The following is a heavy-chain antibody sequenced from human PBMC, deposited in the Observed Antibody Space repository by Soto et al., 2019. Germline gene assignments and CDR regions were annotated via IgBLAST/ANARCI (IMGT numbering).Heavy chain of an antibody. CDR2: IIPILGIA. CDR3: ARPNPQGGSGSLFDY. J-gene: IGHJ4*02. D-gene: IGHD2-8*01. V-gene: IGHV1-69*02. CDR1: GGTFRSYT. Sequence: QVQLVQSGAEVKKPGSSVKVSCKASGGTFRSYTISWVRQAPGQGLEWMGRIIPILGIANYAQKFQGRVTITADTATSAAYMELSSLRSEDTAVYYCARPNPQGGSGSLFDYWGQGTLVTVSS.